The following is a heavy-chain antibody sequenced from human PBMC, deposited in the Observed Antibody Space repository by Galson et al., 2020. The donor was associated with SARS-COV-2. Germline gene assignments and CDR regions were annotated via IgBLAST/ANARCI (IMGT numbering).Heavy chain of an antibody. CDR2: IIPNSGVT. D-gene: IGHD2-21*01. CDR3: ATGAGLYSPDY. V-gene: IGHV1-2*02. J-gene: IGHJ4*02. Sequence: ASVKVSCQASGYTFNDYYIHWVRRPPGQGLEWMGWIIPNSGVTNYAQKFQGRVTMTRATSISTAYMQLTRLTSDDRAVYYCATGAGLYSPDYWGQGTLITVSS. CDR1: GYTFNDYY.